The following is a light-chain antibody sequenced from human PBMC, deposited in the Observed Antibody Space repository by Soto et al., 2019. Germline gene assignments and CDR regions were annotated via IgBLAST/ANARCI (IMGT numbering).Light chain of an antibody. Sequence: EIVLTQSPGTLSLSPGERATLSCRASQSVSSSYLAWYQQKPGQAPRLLIYGASSRATGIPDRFSGSGSGTDLTLTISRLEPEDFAVYYCQQYGSLPPYTFGQGTKLEIK. CDR3: QQYGSLPPYT. CDR1: QSVSSSY. CDR2: GAS. V-gene: IGKV3-20*01. J-gene: IGKJ2*01.